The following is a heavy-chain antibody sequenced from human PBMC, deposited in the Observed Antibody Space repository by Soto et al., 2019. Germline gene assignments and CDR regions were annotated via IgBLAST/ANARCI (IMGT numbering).Heavy chain of an antibody. D-gene: IGHD5-18*01. CDR2: IKSKTDGGTT. Sequence: EVQLVESGGGLVKPGGSLRLSCAASGFTFSNAWMSWVRQAPGKGLAWVGRIKSKTDGGTTDYAAPVKGRFTISRDDSKNTLYLQMNSLKTEDTAVYYCTSGYSYGPYYFDYWCQGTLVTVSS. V-gene: IGHV3-15*01. J-gene: IGHJ4*02. CDR3: TSGYSYGPYYFDY. CDR1: GFTFSNAW.